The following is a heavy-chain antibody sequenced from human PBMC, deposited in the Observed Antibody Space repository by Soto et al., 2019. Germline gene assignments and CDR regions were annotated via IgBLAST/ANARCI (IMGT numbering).Heavy chain of an antibody. CDR3: AKDMENGYNPYYYYGMDV. J-gene: IGHJ6*02. D-gene: IGHD3-10*01. CDR1: GFTFSRFA. CDR2: ISWNSVSI. Sequence: SGGSLRLSCAGSGFTFSRFAMSWVRQVPGKGLEWVSSISWNSVSIGYADSVKGRFTISRDNAKNSLYLQMNSLRAEDTALYYCAKDMENGYNPYYYYGMDVWGQGTTVTV. V-gene: IGHV3-9*01.